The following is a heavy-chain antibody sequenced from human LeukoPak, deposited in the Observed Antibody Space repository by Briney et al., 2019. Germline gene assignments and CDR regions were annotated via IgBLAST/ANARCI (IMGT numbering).Heavy chain of an antibody. CDR1: GFTFSSFA. CDR2: ISGRGDST. V-gene: IGHV3-23*01. J-gene: IGHJ4*02. CDR3: ARETGDFDS. D-gene: IGHD7-27*01. Sequence: GGSLRLSCAASGFTFSSFAMSWVRQAPGKGLEWVSVISGRGDSTYYADSVKGRFTISRDNSKSTVYLQMNSLRAEDTAVYYCARETGDFDSWGQGTLVIVSS.